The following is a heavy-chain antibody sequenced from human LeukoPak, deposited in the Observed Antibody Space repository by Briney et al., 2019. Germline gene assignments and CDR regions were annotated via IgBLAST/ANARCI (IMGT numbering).Heavy chain of an antibody. J-gene: IGHJ4*02. Sequence: SETLSLTCAVYGGSLSDYQWSWIRQPPGKGLEWIGYIYYSGSTNYNPSLKSRVTISVDTSKNQFSLKLTSVTAADTAVYYCARGVNSGYFDYCGQGTLVTVSS. V-gene: IGHV4-59*01. CDR1: GGSLSDYQ. CDR3: ARGVNSGYFDY. D-gene: IGHD1-26*01. CDR2: IYYSGST.